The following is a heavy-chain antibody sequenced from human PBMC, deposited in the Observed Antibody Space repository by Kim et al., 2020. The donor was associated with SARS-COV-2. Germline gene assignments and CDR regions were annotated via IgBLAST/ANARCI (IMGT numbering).Heavy chain of an antibody. Sequence: SETLSLTCTVSGGSISSGSYYWSWIRQPAGKGLEWIGRIYTSGSTNYNPSLKSRVTISVDTSKNQFSLKLSSVTAADTAVYYCARGSGSYTRDAFDIWGQGTMVTVSS. CDR3: ARGSGSYTRDAFDI. V-gene: IGHV4-61*02. J-gene: IGHJ3*02. CDR2: IYTSGST. CDR1: GGSISSGSYY. D-gene: IGHD1-26*01.